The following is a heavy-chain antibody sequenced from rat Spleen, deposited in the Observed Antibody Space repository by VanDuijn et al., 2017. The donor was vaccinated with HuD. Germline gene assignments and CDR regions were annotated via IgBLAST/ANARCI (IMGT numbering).Heavy chain of an antibody. CDR1: GFTFNYYW. CDR2: INIDGGST. CDR3: AKDLDYGPDY. D-gene: IGHD1-11*01. J-gene: IGHJ2*01. Sequence: EVQLVESGGGLVQPGRSMKLSCAASGFTFNYYWMTWIRQAPGKGLEWVASINIDGGSTYYPDSVKGRFTISRDNAENTVYLQMNSLRSEDTATYYCAKDLDYGPDYWGQGVMVTVSS. V-gene: IGHV5-58*01.